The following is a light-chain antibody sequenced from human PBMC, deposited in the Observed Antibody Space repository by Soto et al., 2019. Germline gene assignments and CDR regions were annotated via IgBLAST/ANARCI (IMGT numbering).Light chain of an antibody. Sequence: DVQMTQSPSSLAAFVGDRVTITCRASENISKNLIWYQQMPGKAPKYLVSATSILQSGVPSMXSGSGSGTDFTLTISSLQLEDFATYYCQQNDSNPRTFGQGTRLEIK. CDR2: ATS. CDR3: QQNDSNPRT. J-gene: IGKJ5*01. CDR1: ENISKN. V-gene: IGKV1-39*01.